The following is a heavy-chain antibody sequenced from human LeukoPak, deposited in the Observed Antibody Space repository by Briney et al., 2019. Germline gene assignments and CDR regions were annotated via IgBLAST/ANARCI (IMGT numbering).Heavy chain of an antibody. CDR3: VRRDTGWNYFDY. J-gene: IGHJ4*02. CDR2: IYYTGKI. V-gene: IGHV4-59*08. Sequence: SSETLSLTCAVSGGSINSHYWGWIRQPPGKGLQWIGDIYYTGKINYNPSLKSRVTITLDTSKDHLSLNLPSVLAADTAIYYCVRRDTGWNYFDYWGQGILVTVSS. D-gene: IGHD6-19*01. CDR1: GGSINSHY.